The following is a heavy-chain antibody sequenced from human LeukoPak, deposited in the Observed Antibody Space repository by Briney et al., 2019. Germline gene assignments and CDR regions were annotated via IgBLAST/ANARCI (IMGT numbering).Heavy chain of an antibody. D-gene: IGHD1-26*01. CDR1: GFTFSSYS. V-gene: IGHV3-21*01. CDR3: ASTTKVGATTFDY. J-gene: IGHJ4*02. Sequence: GGSLRLSCAASGFTFSSYSMNWVRQAPGNGLEWVSSISSSSSYIYYADSVKGRFTISRDNAKNSLYLQKNSLRAEDTAVYYCASTTKVGATTFDYWGQGTLVTVSS. CDR2: ISSSSSYI.